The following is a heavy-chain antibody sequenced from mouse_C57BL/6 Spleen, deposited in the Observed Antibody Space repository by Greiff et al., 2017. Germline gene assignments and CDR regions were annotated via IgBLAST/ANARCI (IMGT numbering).Heavy chain of an antibody. CDR2: IDPEPGGT. CDR3: TRSRCWGSSPYAMGC. Sequence: QVQLKQSGAELVRPGASVTLSCKASGYTFTDYEMHWVKQTPVHGLEWIGAIDPEPGGTAYNQKFKGKAILTADKSSSTAYMELRSLTSEDSAVDYCTRSRCWGSSPYAMGCWGQRTSVTVSS. D-gene: IGHD1-1*01. CDR1: GYTFTDYE. V-gene: IGHV1-15*01. J-gene: IGHJ4*01.